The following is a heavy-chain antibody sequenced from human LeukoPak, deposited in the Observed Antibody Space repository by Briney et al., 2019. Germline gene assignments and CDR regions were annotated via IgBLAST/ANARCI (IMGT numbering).Heavy chain of an antibody. CDR1: GFTFSDHY. J-gene: IGHJ4*02. CDR3: ARVSVGRYYFDN. D-gene: IGHD3-3*02. Sequence: NSGGSLRLSCAASGFTFSDHYMTWIRQTPGKGLEWISYISSGGSTIHYADSVKGRFTISRDSAKNTLYLQMNSLRAEDTAVYYCARVSVGRYYFDNWGQGTPVTVS. CDR2: ISSGGSTI. V-gene: IGHV3-11*04.